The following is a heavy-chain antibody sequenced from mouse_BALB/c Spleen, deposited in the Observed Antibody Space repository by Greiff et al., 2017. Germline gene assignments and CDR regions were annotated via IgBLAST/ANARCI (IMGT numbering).Heavy chain of an antibody. J-gene: IGHJ1*01. CDR3: ARDRVGYYVFYWYFDV. D-gene: IGHD2-3*01. Sequence: EVQLVESGGGLVKPGGSLKLSCAASGFTFSDYYMYWVRQTPEKRLEWVATISDGGSYTYYPDSVKGRFTISRDNAKNNLYLQMSSLKSEDTAMYYCARDRVGYYVFYWYFDVWGAGTTVTVSS. V-gene: IGHV5-4*02. CDR2: ISDGGSYT. CDR1: GFTFSDYY.